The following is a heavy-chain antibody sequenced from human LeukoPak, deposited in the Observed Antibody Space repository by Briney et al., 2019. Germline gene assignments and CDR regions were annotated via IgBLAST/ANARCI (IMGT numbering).Heavy chain of an antibody. V-gene: IGHV1-69*13. CDR1: GGTFSSYA. CDR3: ARGYSYGPPKGTADV. Sequence: SVKVSCKASGGTFSSYAISWVRQAPGRGLEWMGGIIPIFGTANYAQKFQGRVTITADESTSTAYMELSSLRSEDTAVYYCARGYSYGPPKGTADVWGKGTTVTVSS. J-gene: IGHJ6*04. CDR2: IIPIFGTA. D-gene: IGHD5-18*01.